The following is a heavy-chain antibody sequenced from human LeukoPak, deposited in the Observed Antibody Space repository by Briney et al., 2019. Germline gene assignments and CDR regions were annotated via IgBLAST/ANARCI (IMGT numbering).Heavy chain of an antibody. D-gene: IGHD3-10*01. CDR1: GFTVSSNY. CDR2: MYSGGNT. V-gene: IGHV3-53*01. CDR3: ARGGPGVFAY. J-gene: IGHJ4*02. Sequence: GSLRLSCAASGFTVSSNYMTWVRQAPGKGLEWLSVMYSGGNTYYAASVEGRFTISRDNSKNTVHLQMNSLRAEDTAVYFCARGGPGVFAYWGQGTLVTVSS.